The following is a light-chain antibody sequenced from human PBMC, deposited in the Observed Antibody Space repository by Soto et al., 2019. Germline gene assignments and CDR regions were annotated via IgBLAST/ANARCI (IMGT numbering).Light chain of an antibody. CDR1: QSISAW. CDR3: QQYNDYSWT. V-gene: IGKV1-5*03. J-gene: IGKJ1*01. CDR2: KAP. Sequence: DIQMTQSPSTLPASVGDSVSINCRASQSISAWLAWYQQKPGKAPRLLIYKAPTLEIGVPSRFSGSGSGTEFTLTISSLQPDDVAIYYCQQYNDYSWTFGQGTKVDIK.